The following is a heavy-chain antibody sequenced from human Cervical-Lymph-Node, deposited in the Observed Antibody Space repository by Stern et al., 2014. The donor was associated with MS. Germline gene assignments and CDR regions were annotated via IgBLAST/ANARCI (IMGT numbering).Heavy chain of an antibody. J-gene: IGHJ4*02. CDR3: AKDRIGRDTDF. Sequence: EVQLVQSGGGLVQPGGSLRLSCAASGFTFSNYAMSWVRQAPGKWLAWVSAISGRGDDTYYADSLKGRFTISRDNSKNTLYLQMNSLRAEDTAVYYCAKDRIGRDTDFWGQGTLVTVSS. CDR2: ISGRGDDT. D-gene: IGHD5-18*01. V-gene: IGHV3-23*04. CDR1: GFTFSNYA.